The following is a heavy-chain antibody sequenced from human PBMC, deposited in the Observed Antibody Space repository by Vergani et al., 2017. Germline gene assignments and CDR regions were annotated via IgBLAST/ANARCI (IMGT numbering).Heavy chain of an antibody. CDR3: ARVPPGYNWNSENGYFDY. Sequence: EVQLLESGGGLVQPGGSLRLSCAASGFTFSSYAMSWVRQAPGKGLEWVANIKQDGSEKYYVDSVKGRFTISRDNAKNSLYLQMNSLRAEDTAVYYCARVPPGYNWNSENGYFDYWGQGTLVTVSS. D-gene: IGHD1-7*01. CDR2: IKQDGSEK. V-gene: IGHV3-7*01. J-gene: IGHJ4*02. CDR1: GFTFSSYA.